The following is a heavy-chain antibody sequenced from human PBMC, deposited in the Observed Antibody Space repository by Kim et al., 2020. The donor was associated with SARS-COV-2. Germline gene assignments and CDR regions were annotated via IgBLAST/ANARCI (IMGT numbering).Heavy chain of an antibody. J-gene: IGHJ4*02. CDR1: GFTFSSYS. CDR3: AKRTFGDC. Sequence: GGSLRLSCSASGFTFSSYSLSWFRQVPGKGLEWVSTIGASGASTSYADSVKGRFTISRDNSKNTLHLQMNSLRAEDTAVYYCAKRTFGDCWGQGTLVTVSS. D-gene: IGHD3-10*01. CDR2: IGASGAST. V-gene: IGHV3-23*01.